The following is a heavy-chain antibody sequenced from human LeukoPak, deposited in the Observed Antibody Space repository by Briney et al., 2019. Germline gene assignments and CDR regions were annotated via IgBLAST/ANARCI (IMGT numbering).Heavy chain of an antibody. V-gene: IGHV3-30*02. CDR3: AKGPGYSSSP. D-gene: IGHD6-6*01. CDR2: IRYDGSNK. Sequence: PGGSLRLSCAASGLTFSSYGMHWVRQAPGKGLEWVAFIRYDGSNKYYADSVKGRFTISRDNSKNTLYLQMNSLRAEDTAVYYCAKGPGYSSSPWGQGTLVTVSS. J-gene: IGHJ4*02. CDR1: GLTFSSYG.